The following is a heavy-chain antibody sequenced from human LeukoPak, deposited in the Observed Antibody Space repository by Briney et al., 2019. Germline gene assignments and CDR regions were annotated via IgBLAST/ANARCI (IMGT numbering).Heavy chain of an antibody. CDR3: AKESPYGDNRLYYFDY. D-gene: IGHD4-17*01. J-gene: IGHJ4*02. CDR1: GFTFSSYA. CDR2: ISSTGGGT. Sequence: GGSLRLSCAASGFTFSSYAMSWVRQAPGKGPEWVSAISSTGGGTNYADSVKGRFTISRDNSRNTVYLQMNSLRAEDTAVYYCAKESPYGDNRLYYFDYWGQGTLVTVSS. V-gene: IGHV3-23*01.